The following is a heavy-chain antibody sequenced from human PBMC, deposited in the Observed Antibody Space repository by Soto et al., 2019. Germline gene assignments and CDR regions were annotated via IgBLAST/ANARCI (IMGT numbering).Heavy chain of an antibody. CDR1: GYPVTAYY. CDR2: INPVTGAA. Sequence: QLHLVQSGAVVKKPGASVTVSCSASGYPVTAYYMHWVRQAPGRGLEWMGVINPVTGAAKYTQTFQGRVTIPRDTSTGTVFTELGGLTSGDTAGFYWARGGGVGVAGSAAFEMWGQGTLVTVSS. D-gene: IGHD3-3*01. CDR3: ARGGGVGVAGSAAFEM. J-gene: IGHJ3*02. V-gene: IGHV1-46*01.